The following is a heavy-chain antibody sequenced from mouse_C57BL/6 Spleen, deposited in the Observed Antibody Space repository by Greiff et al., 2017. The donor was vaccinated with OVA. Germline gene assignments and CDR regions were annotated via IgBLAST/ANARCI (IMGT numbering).Heavy chain of an antibody. Sequence: QVQLQQPGAELVMPGASVKLSCKASGYTFTSYWMHWVKQRPGQGLEWIGEIDPSDSYTNYNQKFKGKSTLTVDKSSSTAYMQLSSLTSEDSAVYYCARVDGSAWLAYWGQGTLVTVSA. CDR3: ARVDGSAWLAY. V-gene: IGHV1-69*01. J-gene: IGHJ3*01. CDR1: GYTFTSYW. D-gene: IGHD2-3*01. CDR2: IDPSDSYT.